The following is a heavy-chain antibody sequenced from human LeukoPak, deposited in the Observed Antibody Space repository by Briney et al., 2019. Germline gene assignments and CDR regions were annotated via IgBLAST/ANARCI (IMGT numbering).Heavy chain of an antibody. D-gene: IGHD6-25*01. V-gene: IGHV3-20*04. CDR1: GFTFDDYG. CDR2: INWNGGST. J-gene: IGHJ6*03. Sequence: GGSLRLSCAASGFTFDDYGMSWVRQAPGKGLEWVSGINWNGGSTGYADSVKGRFTISRDNAKNSLYLQMNSLRAEDTAVYYCARDEGSGYYYYYMDVWGKGTTVTVSS. CDR3: ARDEGSGYYYYYMDV.